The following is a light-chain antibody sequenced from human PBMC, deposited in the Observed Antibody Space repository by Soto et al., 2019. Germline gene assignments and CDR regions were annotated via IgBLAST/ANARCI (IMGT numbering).Light chain of an antibody. CDR2: GAS. CDR3: QQYGGSRWT. CDR1: QSVSSTY. J-gene: IGKJ1*01. V-gene: IGKV3-20*01. Sequence: EIVLTQSPGTLSLSPGERATLSCRASQSVSSTYLAWYQQKPGQAPRLLIYGASNRATGIPVRFSGSGSGTDFTLTISRLEPEDFAVYYCQQYGGSRWTFGQGPRVDI.